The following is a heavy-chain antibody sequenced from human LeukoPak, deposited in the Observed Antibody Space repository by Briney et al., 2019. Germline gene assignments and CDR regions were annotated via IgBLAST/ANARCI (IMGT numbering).Heavy chain of an antibody. CDR1: GYTFINYF. V-gene: IGHV1-8*03. J-gene: IGHJ3*02. CDR2: FNPNSNSA. Sequence: ASVKVSCKTSGYTFINYFIHWVRQATGQGLEWMGWFNPNSNSAGYAQNFQGRVTITGDTSMTTAYMELTSLRSEDTAVYYCARVISGFWTGYYDPFDIWGQGTLVTVSS. CDR3: ARVISGFWTGYYDPFDI. D-gene: IGHD3/OR15-3a*01.